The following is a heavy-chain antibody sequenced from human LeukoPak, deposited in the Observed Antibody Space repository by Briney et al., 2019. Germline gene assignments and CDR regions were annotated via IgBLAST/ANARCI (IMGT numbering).Heavy chain of an antibody. J-gene: IGHJ6*03. Sequence: SETLSLTCTVSGYSISSGYYWGWIRQPPGKGLEWIGSIYHSGSTYCNPSLKSRVTISVDTSKNQFSLKLSSVTAADTAVYYCARVVWYYYYYMDVWGKGTTVTISS. CDR1: GYSISSGYY. CDR2: IYHSGST. D-gene: IGHD5/OR15-5a*01. V-gene: IGHV4-38-2*02. CDR3: ARVVWYYYYYMDV.